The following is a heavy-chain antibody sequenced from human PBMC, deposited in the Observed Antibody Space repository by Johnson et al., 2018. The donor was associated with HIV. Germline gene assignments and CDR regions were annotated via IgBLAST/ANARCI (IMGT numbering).Heavy chain of an antibody. CDR1: GFTFSSYD. V-gene: IGHV3-13*01. CDR2: IGPAADT. Sequence: VQLVESGGGLVQPGGSLRLSCAASGFTFSSYDIHWVRQATGQGLASVSPIGPAADTYYPGSVTGRFTVSRENAKNTLYLQMNSLKTEDTAVYYCTTDWSMVRGVIDAFDIWGQGTMVTVSS. J-gene: IGHJ3*02. D-gene: IGHD3-10*01. CDR3: TTDWSMVRGVIDAFDI.